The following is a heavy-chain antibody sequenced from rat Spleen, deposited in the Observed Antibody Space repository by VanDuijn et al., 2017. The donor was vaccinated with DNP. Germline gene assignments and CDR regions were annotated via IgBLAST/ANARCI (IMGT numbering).Heavy chain of an antibody. CDR2: ISSSGGST. Sequence: EVQLVESGGGLVQPGRSLKLSCVAFGFTFNNYWMTWIRQVPGKGLEWVASISSSGGSTYHPDSVKGRFTVSRDDATSTLYLQMDSLRSEDTATYYCIRDHYYYSGFDYWGQGVMVTVSS. CDR3: IRDHYYYSGFDY. J-gene: IGHJ2*01. D-gene: IGHD1-1*01. V-gene: IGHV5-31*01. CDR1: GFTFNNYW.